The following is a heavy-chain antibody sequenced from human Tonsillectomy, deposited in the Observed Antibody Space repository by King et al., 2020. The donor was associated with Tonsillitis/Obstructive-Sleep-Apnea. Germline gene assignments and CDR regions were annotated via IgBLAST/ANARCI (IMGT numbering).Heavy chain of an antibody. D-gene: IGHD3-10*01. CDR2: SSGAGNKT. CDR3: AKDAPVGDYYYYMDV. J-gene: IGHJ6*03. V-gene: IGHV3-23*04. CDR1: GLTFYNYA. Sequence: VQLVESGGGLVQPGGSLRLSCAASGLTFYNYAMIWIRQDTGKGLEWVSVSSGAGNKTYYADSVKGRFTVSRDNSKNMVYLQVNSLGAEDTAVYYCAKDAPVGDYYYYMDVWGKGTTVTVSS.